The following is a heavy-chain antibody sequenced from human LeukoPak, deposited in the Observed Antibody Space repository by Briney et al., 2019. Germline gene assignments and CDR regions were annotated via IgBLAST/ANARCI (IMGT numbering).Heavy chain of an antibody. V-gene: IGHV1-8*01. J-gene: IGHJ4*02. CDR2: MNPNSGST. CDR3: ARGPNYGDYFPFDY. CDR1: GYTFTSYD. Sequence: ASVKVSCKASGYTFTSYDINWVRQATGQGLGWMGWMNPNSGSTGYAQKFQGRVTMTRNTSISTAYMELSSLRSEDTAVYYCARGPNYGDYFPFDYWGQGTLVTVSS. D-gene: IGHD4-17*01.